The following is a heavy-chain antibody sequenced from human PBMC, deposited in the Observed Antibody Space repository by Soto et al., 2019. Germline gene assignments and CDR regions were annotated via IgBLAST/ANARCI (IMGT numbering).Heavy chain of an antibody. J-gene: IGHJ4*02. Sequence: ASVKVSCKASGYTFSSYAIHWVRQAPGQGLEWMGWIHAGNGNTKYSQSFQGRVTISRDTSATTAYMELNSLRVDDTAVYYCASSLSPWVRKPPYYWGLGTPVTVSS. CDR2: IHAGNGNT. CDR1: GYTFSSYA. D-gene: IGHD3-10*01. V-gene: IGHV1-3*01. CDR3: ASSLSPWVRKPPYY.